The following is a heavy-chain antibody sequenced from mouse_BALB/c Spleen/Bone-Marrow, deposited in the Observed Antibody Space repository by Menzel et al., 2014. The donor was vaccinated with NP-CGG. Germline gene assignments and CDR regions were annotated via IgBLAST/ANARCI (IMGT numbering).Heavy chain of an antibody. CDR3: ARRSAATYYFDY. Sequence: EVKLVESGGGLVQPGGSLKLSCAASGFTFSSYTMSWVRQTPEKRLEWVAYISNGGGSTYYPDTVKGRFTISRDNAKNTLCLKMSSLKSEDTAMYYCARRSAATYYFDYWGQGTTLTVSS. V-gene: IGHV5-12-2*01. CDR1: GFTFSSYT. D-gene: IGHD1-2*01. J-gene: IGHJ2*01. CDR2: ISNGGGST.